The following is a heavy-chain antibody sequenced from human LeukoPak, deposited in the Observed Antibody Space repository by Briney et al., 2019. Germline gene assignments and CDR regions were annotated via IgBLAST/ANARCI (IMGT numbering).Heavy chain of an antibody. D-gene: IGHD1-14*01. CDR1: GFTLGGYG. J-gene: IGHJ4*01. V-gene: IGHV3-33*01. CDR2: IAYDGSRA. Sequence: GGSLRLSCAGSGFTLGGYGMHWFRQTPGKGLEWVAVIAYDGSRAFYADSVKGRFTISRDNSKNTMSVQMDDLRAEDTAVYYCTRYNNDHFDYWGHGTLVTVSS. CDR3: TRYNNDHFDY.